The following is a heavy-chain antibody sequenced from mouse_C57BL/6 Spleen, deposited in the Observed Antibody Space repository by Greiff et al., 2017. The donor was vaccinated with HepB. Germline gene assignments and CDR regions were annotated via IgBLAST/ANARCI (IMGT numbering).Heavy chain of an antibody. CDR3: TRVGNYSKGWYFDV. D-gene: IGHD2-5*01. V-gene: IGHV1-15*01. J-gene: IGHJ1*03. Sequence: QVQLKQSGAELVRPGASVTLSCKASGYTFTDYEMHWVKQTPVHGLEWIGAIDPETGGTAYNQKFKGKAILTADKSSSTAYMELRSLTSEDSAVYYCTRVGNYSKGWYFDVWGTGTTVTVSS. CDR1: GYTFTDYE. CDR2: IDPETGGT.